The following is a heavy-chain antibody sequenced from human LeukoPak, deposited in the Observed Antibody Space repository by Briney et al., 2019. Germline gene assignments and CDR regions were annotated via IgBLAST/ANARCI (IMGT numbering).Heavy chain of an antibody. CDR1: GGSIGSYY. J-gene: IGHJ6*02. V-gene: IGHV4-59*01. D-gene: IGHD3-22*01. CDR3: ARARMGSDYYDSSGYYGKTYYYYGMDV. CDR2: IYYSGST. Sequence: AETLSLTCTVSGGSIGSYYWSWIRQPPGKGLEWIGYIYYSGSTNYNPSLKSRVTISVDTSKNQFSLKLSSVTAADTAVYYCARARMGSDYYDSSGYYGKTYYYYGMDVWGQGTTVTVSS.